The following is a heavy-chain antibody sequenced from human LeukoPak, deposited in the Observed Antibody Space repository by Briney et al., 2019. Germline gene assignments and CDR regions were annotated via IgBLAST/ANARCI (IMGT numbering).Heavy chain of an antibody. CDR3: ARDSCSGGSCYSSWFDP. CDR1: GFTFSDNY. V-gene: IGHV3-11*01. CDR2: ISSSGSST. D-gene: IGHD2-15*01. Sequence: PGGSLRLSCAGSGFTFSDNYMSWIRQAPGKGLEWISYISSSGSSTYYADSVKGRFTISRGNAKNSLYLQMNSLRAEDTAVYYCARDSCSGGSCYSSWFDPWGQGTLVTVSS. J-gene: IGHJ5*02.